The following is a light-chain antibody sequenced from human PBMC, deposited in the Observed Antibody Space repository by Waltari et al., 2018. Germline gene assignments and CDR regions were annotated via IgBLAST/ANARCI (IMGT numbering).Light chain of an antibody. CDR3: QVWDSGSAV. J-gene: IGLJ3*02. V-gene: IGLV3-21*04. CDR1: NVGSKN. CDR2: YDS. Sequence: SYVLTQPPSVSVAPGQTARITCGGNNVGSKNLHWYQQKPGQAPILVIYYDSDRPSGIPTRFAGSNSGNTATLTISRVEVGDEADYYCQVWDSGSAVFGGGTKLTVL.